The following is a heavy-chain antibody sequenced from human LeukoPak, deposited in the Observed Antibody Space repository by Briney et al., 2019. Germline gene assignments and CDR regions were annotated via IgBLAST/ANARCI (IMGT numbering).Heavy chain of an antibody. CDR1: GHSLTELS. J-gene: IGHJ6*04. CDR3: ASLLCYGDLIDHFGMDV. Sequence: ASVKVSCKVSGHSLTELSMHWVRQAPGKGLEWMGGFDPESGETVYAQKFQARFTVTEGAPTDTVYMELSSLTLEDTAMYYCASLLCYGDLIDHFGMDVWGKGTTVIVSS. V-gene: IGHV1-24*01. CDR2: FDPESGET. D-gene: IGHD3-10*01.